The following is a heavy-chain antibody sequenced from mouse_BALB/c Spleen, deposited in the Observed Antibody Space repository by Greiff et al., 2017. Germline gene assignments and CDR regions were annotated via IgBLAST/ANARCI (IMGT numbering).Heavy chain of an antibody. CDR3: TIYYYGSSYVKGAMDY. J-gene: IGHJ4*01. Sequence: LQQPGSELVRPGASVKLSCKASGYTFTSYWMHWVKQRPGQGLEWIGNIYPGSGSTNYDEKFKSKATLTVDTSSCTAYMQLSSLTSEDSAVYYCTIYYYGSSYVKGAMDYWGQGTSVTVSS. CDR1: GYTFTSYW. CDR2: IYPGSGST. D-gene: IGHD1-1*01. V-gene: IGHV1S22*01.